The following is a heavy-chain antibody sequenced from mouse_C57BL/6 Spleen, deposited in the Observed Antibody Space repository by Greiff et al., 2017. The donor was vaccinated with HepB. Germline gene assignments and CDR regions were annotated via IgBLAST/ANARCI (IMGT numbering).Heavy chain of an antibody. Sequence: QVQLQQSGAELVRPGTSVKMSCKASGYTFTNYWIGWAKQRPGHGLEWIGDIYPVGGYTNYNEKFKGKATLTADKSSSTAYMQFSSLTSEDSAIYYCARSLYYGSIWFAYWGQGTLVTVSA. CDR2: IYPVGGYT. CDR1: GYTFTNYW. V-gene: IGHV1-63*01. CDR3: ARSLYYGSIWFAY. D-gene: IGHD1-1*01. J-gene: IGHJ3*01.